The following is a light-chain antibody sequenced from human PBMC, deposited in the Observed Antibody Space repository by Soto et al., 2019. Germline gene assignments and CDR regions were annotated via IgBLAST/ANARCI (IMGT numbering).Light chain of an antibody. Sequence: EIVLTHSPGTLSLSPGERATLSCRASQSVSSIYLAWYQQKPGQAPRLPIYGASSRATGIPDRFSGSGSGTDFTLTISRLEPEDFAVYYCQQYGSSRWTFGQGTKV. V-gene: IGKV3-20*01. CDR1: QSVSSIY. CDR2: GAS. CDR3: QQYGSSRWT. J-gene: IGKJ1*01.